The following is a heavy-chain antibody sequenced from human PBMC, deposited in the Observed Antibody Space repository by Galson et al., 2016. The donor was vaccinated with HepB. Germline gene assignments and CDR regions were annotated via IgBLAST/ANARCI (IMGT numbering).Heavy chain of an antibody. CDR2: TYYRSKWSS. CDR1: GDSVSRHTAA. CDR3: ASGTGAYVQ. J-gene: IGHJ4*02. V-gene: IGHV6-1*01. D-gene: IGHD5-12*01. Sequence: CAISGDSVSRHTAAWNWIRQSPSRGLEWLGRTYYRSKWSSDYVVSMKGRITINADTSMNQFSLQLNSVTPEDTAVHYCASGTGAYVQWGQGTLVTVSS.